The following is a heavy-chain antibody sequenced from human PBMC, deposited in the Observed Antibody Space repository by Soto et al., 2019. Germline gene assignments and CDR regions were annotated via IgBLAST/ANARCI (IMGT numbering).Heavy chain of an antibody. D-gene: IGHD1-26*01. CDR3: ATQEVGGSYVYTFDP. V-gene: IGHV4-34*01. Sequence: SETLSLTCAVYGGSFSGYYWTWIRQPPGTGLEWIGEINHSGSTNYNPSLKSRVTISVDTSKNQFSLKLSSVTAADTAVYYCATQEVGGSYVYTFDPWGQGPRVTVAS. J-gene: IGHJ5*02. CDR1: GGSFSGYY. CDR2: INHSGST.